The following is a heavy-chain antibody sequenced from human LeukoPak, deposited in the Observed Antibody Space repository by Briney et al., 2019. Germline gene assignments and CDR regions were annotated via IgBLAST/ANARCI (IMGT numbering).Heavy chain of an antibody. J-gene: IGHJ4*02. Sequence: GGSLRLSCAASGFTFSGYWMNWGRPAPGKGVGWVGNIKPDGSEKYYVDSVRGRFTISRDNAKNSLYLQMNSLRVEDTAVYYCASYLYWWSDLGYWGQGTLVTVSS. CDR1: GFTFSGYW. CDR3: ASYLYWWSDLGY. D-gene: IGHD2-8*02. CDR2: IKPDGSEK. V-gene: IGHV3-7*02.